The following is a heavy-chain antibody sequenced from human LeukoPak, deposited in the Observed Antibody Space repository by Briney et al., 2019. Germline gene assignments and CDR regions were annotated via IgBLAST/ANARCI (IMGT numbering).Heavy chain of an antibody. D-gene: IGHD3-16*01. J-gene: IGHJ4*02. V-gene: IGHV4-39*01. CDR2: NYFGGST. Sequence: SEALSLTCTVSGGSISRRSYYWAWLRQPPGKGLEWLGSNYFGGSTYYNPSIKSGVAISIDTSKNQFSLKLSSVTGADTAVYYCAGPGGLRGLDSCGQGTLVTVSS. CDR3: AGPGGLRGLDS. CDR1: GGSISRRSYY.